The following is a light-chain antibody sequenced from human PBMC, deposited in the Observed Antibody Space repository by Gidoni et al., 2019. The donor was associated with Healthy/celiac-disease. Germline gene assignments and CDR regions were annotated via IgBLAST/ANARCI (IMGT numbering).Light chain of an antibody. Sequence: DIVMTQSPDSLAVSLGVRATINCKSSQSVLYSSNNKNYLAWYQQKPGQPPKLLIYWASTRESGVPDRFGGSGSATDFTLTISSLQAEDVAVYYCQQCYRTPLTFGGGTKVEIK. CDR3: QQCYRTPLT. J-gene: IGKJ4*01. CDR2: WAS. V-gene: IGKV4-1*01. CDR1: QSVLYSSNNKNY.